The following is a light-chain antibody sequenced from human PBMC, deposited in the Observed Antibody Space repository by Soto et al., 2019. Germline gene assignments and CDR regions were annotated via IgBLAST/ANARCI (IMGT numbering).Light chain of an antibody. CDR2: RND. CDR1: ISNIGSNF. CDR3: TAWDDSLGVV. Sequence: QSVLTQPPSASGTPGQRVTIACSGSISNIGSNFVYWYQHLPGTAPKFLIYRNDQRTSGVPDRFSASKSGTSASLIITGLRSEDEADYYCTAWDDSLGVVFGGGTKLTVL. V-gene: IGLV1-47*01. J-gene: IGLJ2*01.